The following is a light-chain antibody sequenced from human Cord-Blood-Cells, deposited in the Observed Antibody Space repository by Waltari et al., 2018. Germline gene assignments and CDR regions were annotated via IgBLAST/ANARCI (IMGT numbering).Light chain of an antibody. Sequence: QSALTQPRSVSGSPGQSVTISCTGTSSDGGGYNHISWYQQHPGKAPKLMIYDVSKRPSGVPDRFSGSKSGNTASLTISGLQAEDEADYYCCSYAGSYTYVFGTGTKVTVL. CDR3: CSYAGSYTYV. V-gene: IGLV2-11*01. CDR2: DVS. J-gene: IGLJ1*01. CDR1: SSDGGGYNH.